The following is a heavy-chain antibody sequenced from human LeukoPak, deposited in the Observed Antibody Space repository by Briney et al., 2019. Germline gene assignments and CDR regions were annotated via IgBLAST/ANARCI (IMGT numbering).Heavy chain of an antibody. D-gene: IGHD6-6*01. V-gene: IGHV1-2*06. CDR3: ARGGSIRIAALHY. J-gene: IGHJ4*02. CDR1: GYTFTGYY. CDR2: INPNSGGT. Sequence: GASVKVSCKASGYTFTGYYMHWVRQAPGQGLEWMGRINPNSGGTNYAQKFQGRVTMTRNTSISTAYMELSSLRSEDTAVYYCARGGSIRIAALHYWGQGTLVTVSS.